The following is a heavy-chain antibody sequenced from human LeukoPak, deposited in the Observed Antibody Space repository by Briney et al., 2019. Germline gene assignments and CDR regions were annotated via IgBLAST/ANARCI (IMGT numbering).Heavy chain of an antibody. CDR2: IYYSGST. CDR1: GGSISSYY. D-gene: IGHD3-3*01. Sequence: NPSETLSLTCTVSGGSISSYYWSRIRQPPGKGLEWIGYIYYSGSTNYNPSLKSRVTISVDTSKNQFSLKLSSVTAADTAVYYCARGGSAIFGAAPFDYWGQGTLVTVSS. CDR3: ARGGSAIFGAAPFDY. J-gene: IGHJ4*02. V-gene: IGHV4-59*01.